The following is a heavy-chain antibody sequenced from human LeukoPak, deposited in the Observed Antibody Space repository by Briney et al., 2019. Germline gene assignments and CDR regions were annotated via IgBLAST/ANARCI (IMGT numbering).Heavy chain of an antibody. CDR2: ISSSSSYI. D-gene: IGHD6-6*01. CDR3: ANEPSSSIIY. J-gene: IGHJ4*02. CDR1: GFTFDDYG. V-gene: IGHV3-21*01. Sequence: PGGSLRLSCEASGFTFDDYGMSWVRQAPGKGLEWVSSISSSSSYIYYADSVKGRFTISRDNAKNSLYLQMNSLRAEDTAVYYCANEPSSSIIYWGQGTLVTVSS.